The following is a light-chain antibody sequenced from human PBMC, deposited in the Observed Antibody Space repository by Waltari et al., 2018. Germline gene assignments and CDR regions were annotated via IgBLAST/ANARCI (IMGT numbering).Light chain of an antibody. CDR1: SSDVGFYNY. CDR2: DVS. Sequence: QSALTQPASVSGSPGQSITISCPGTSSDVGFYNYVSWYQQHPGKAPKRMLYDVSERPAGVSNRFSGAKSGDTASLTISGLQAEDEADYYCNSYAGSSSWVFGGGTKLTVL. J-gene: IGLJ3*02. V-gene: IGLV2-14*01. CDR3: NSYAGSSSWV.